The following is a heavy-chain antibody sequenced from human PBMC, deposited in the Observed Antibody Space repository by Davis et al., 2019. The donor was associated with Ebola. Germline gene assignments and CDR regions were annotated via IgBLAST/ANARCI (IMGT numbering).Heavy chain of an antibody. D-gene: IGHD1-26*01. Sequence: GGSLRLSCAASGFTFSSYAMSWVRQAPGKGLEWVSAISGSGGSTYYADSVKGRFTISRDNSKNTLYLQMHSLRAEDTAVYYCAKDQRIVGATGDYWGQGTLVTVSS. V-gene: IGHV3-23*01. CDR3: AKDQRIVGATGDY. CDR1: GFTFSSYA. J-gene: IGHJ4*02. CDR2: ISGSGGST.